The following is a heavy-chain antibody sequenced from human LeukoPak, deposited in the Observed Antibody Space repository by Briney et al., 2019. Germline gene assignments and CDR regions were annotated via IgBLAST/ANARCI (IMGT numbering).Heavy chain of an antibody. CDR1: GYTFTSYG. J-gene: IGHJ4*02. CDR3: ARGGRRAYYCSSTSCYLFDY. CDR2: MNPNSGNT. V-gene: IGHV1-8*01. Sequence: GASVKVSCKASGYTFTSYGINWVRQATGQGLEWMGWMNPNSGNTGYAQKFQGRVTMTRNTSISTAYMELSSLRSEDTAVYYCARGGRRAYYCSSTSCYLFDYWGQGTLVTVSS. D-gene: IGHD2-2*01.